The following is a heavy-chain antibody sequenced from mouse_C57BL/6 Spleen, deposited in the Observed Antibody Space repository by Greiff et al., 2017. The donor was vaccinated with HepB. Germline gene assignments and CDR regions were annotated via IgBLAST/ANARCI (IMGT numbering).Heavy chain of an antibody. J-gene: IGHJ3*01. Sequence: EVQLVESGGGLVKPGGSLKLSCAASGFTFSDYGMHWVRQAPEKGLEWVAYISSGSSTIYYADTVKGRFTISRDNAKNTLFLQMTSLRSEDTAMYYCARPGDYDVFAYWGQGTLVTVSA. CDR1: GFTFSDYG. D-gene: IGHD2-4*01. CDR2: ISSGSSTI. CDR3: ARPGDYDVFAY. V-gene: IGHV5-17*01.